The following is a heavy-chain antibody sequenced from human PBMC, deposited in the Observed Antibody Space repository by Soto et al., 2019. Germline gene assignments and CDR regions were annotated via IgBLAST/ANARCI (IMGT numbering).Heavy chain of an antibody. D-gene: IGHD2-2*01. Sequence: SETLSLTCPVSNFSVLTSIYYWAWIRQPPGKGLEWVGTVYYTGTTYYNPSLQSRVTISIDTSKNQFSLNLNSVTAADTAVYYCAGNWNLALVPAAYFDSWGQGTLVTVSS. J-gene: IGHJ4*02. CDR1: NFSVLTSIYY. CDR2: VYYTGTT. CDR3: AGNWNLALVPAAYFDS. V-gene: IGHV4-39*01.